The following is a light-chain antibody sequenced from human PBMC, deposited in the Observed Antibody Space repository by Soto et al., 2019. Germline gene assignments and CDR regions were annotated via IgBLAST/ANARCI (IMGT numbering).Light chain of an antibody. CDR3: QAWDSGTSLYV. J-gene: IGLJ1*01. V-gene: IGLV3-1*01. CDR1: KLGNKY. Sequence: SYELTQPPSVSVSPGQTASITCSGDKLGNKYACWYQQKAGQSPVLVIYQDSKRPSGIPERFSGSNSGNTATLTISGTQAMDEADYYCQAWDSGTSLYVFGTGTKVTVL. CDR2: QDS.